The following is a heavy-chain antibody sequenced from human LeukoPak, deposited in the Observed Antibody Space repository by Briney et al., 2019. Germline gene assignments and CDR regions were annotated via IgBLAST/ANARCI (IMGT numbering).Heavy chain of an antibody. CDR2: INHNGST. D-gene: IGHD3-10*01. CDR1: SFTFSGYY. V-gene: IGHV4-34*01. J-gene: IGHJ6*04. CDR3: ARVLKGSTGRSKDRMDV. Sequence: SETLSLTCAVSSFTFSGYYWSWIRQPPGKGLEWVGEINHNGSTNYNPSLKSRVTISLDTSKSPFYLKLSTVTAADTAVYYCARVLKGSTGRSKDRMDVWGKGTTVTVSS.